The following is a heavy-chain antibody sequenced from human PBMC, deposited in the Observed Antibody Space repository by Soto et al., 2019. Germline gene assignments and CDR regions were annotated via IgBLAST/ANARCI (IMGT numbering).Heavy chain of an antibody. CDR1: GGSISSSNW. J-gene: IGHJ6*02. CDR2: IYHSGST. D-gene: IGHD6-6*01. CDR3: ASLSSSPSWHDYYYYGMDV. V-gene: IGHV4-4*02. Sequence: ASETLSLTCAVSGGSISSSNWWSWVRQPPGKGLEWIGEIYHSGSTNYNPSLKSRVTISVDKSKNQFSLKLSSVTAADTAVYYCASLSSSPSWHDYYYYGMDVWGQGTTVTVSS.